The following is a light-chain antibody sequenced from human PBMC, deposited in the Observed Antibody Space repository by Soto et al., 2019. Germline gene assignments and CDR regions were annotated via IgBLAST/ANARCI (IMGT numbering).Light chain of an antibody. CDR1: SSNIGSNF. CDR3: AAWEDSRSGLV. CDR2: RSN. J-gene: IGLJ2*01. V-gene: IGLV1-47*01. Sequence: QAVVTQPPSASGTPGQRVTISCSGSSSNIGSNFVYWYQQLPGTAPNLLIYRSNQRPSGVPDRFSGSKSGTSTSLAVSGLLSEDEDDYYWAAWEDSRSGLVFGGGTQLTVL.